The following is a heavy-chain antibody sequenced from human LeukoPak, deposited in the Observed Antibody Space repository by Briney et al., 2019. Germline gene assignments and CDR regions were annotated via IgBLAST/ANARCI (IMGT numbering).Heavy chain of an antibody. CDR2: IIPIFGTA. D-gene: IGHD3-22*01. V-gene: IGHV1-69*13. CDR3: ASSYDSSGYYYHRTFDY. J-gene: IGHJ4*02. Sequence: ASVKVSCKASGGTFSSYAISWVRQAPGQGLEWMGGIIPIFGTANYAQKFQGRVTITADESTSTAYMELSSLRSEDTAVYYCASSYDSSGYYYHRTFDYWGQGTLVTVSS. CDR1: GGTFSSYA.